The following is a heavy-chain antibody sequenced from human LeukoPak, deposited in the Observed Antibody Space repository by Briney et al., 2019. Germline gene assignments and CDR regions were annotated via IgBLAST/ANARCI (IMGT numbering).Heavy chain of an antibody. D-gene: IGHD2-15*01. Sequence: SETLSLTCTVSGGSISSYYWSWIRQPPGKGLEWIGYIYYSGSTNYNPSLKSRVTISVNTSKNQFSLKLSSVTAADTAVYYCARATYCSGVSCHPLAYYYYMDVWGKGTTVTVSS. CDR2: IYYSGST. J-gene: IGHJ6*03. CDR3: ARATYCSGVSCHPLAYYYYMDV. CDR1: GGSISSYY. V-gene: IGHV4-59*01.